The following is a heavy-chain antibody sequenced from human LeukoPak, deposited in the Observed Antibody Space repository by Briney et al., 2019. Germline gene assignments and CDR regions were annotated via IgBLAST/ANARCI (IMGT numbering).Heavy chain of an antibody. CDR1: GFTFDDYA. CDR3: AKGGLRYSSGWYYFDY. Sequence: GGSMRLSCAASGFTFDDYAMHWVRQAPGKGLEWVSGISWNSGSIGYADSVKGRFTISRDNAKNSLYLQMSSLRAEDTALYYCAKGGLRYSSGWYYFDYWGQGTLVTVSS. D-gene: IGHD6-19*01. J-gene: IGHJ4*02. CDR2: ISWNSGSI. V-gene: IGHV3-9*01.